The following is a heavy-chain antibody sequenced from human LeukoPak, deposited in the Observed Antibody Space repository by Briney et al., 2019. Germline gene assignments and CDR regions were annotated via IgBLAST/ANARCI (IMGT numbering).Heavy chain of an antibody. D-gene: IGHD2-21*02. CDR2: IYDSGTT. Sequence: SETLSLTCTVSGGXVSSGSFYWSWIRQPPGKGLEWIGYIYDSGTTYYNPSLKSRVTISVDRSKNQFSLKLSSVTAADTAVYYCARAPYCGGDCYSGARFDPWGQGTLVTVSS. CDR3: ARAPYCGGDCYSGARFDP. CDR1: GGXVSSGSFY. J-gene: IGHJ5*02. V-gene: IGHV4-61*01.